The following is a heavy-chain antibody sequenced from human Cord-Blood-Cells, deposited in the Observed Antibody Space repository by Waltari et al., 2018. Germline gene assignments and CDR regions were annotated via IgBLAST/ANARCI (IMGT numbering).Heavy chain of an antibody. V-gene: IGHV1-3*01. CDR1: GYTFTSYA. D-gene: IGHD2-15*01. Sequence: QVQLVQSGAEVKKPGASVKVSCKASGYTFTSYAMHWVRQAPGQRLEWMGWINAGNGNTKYSQKFQGRVTITRDTSGSTAYMELSSLRSEDTAVYYCARCYPTRSNTFDYWGQGTLVTVSS. CDR3: ARCYPTRSNTFDY. J-gene: IGHJ4*02. CDR2: INAGNGNT.